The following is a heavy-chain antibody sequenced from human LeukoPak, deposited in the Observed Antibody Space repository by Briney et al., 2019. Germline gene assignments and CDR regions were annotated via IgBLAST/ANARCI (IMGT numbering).Heavy chain of an antibody. Sequence: SQTLSLTCTVSGGSISSGGYYWNWIRQHPGKGLEWIGYIYYSGSTYYNPSLKSRVTISVDTSKNQFSLKLSSVTAADTAVYYCAREERGSSWFIDYWGQGTLVTVSS. CDR3: AREERGSSWFIDY. CDR1: GGSISSGGYY. CDR2: IYYSGST. J-gene: IGHJ4*02. D-gene: IGHD6-13*01. V-gene: IGHV4-31*03.